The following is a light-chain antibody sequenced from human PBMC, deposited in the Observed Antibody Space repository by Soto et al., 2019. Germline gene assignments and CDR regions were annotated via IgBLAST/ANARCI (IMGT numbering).Light chain of an antibody. V-gene: IGKV3-20*01. CDR3: QQYGSLPIT. J-gene: IGKJ5*01. Sequence: EIVLTQSPGTLSLSPGQRATLSYRASQSVSNSYLAWYQQKPGQAPRLLIYGASSRATGIPDRFSGSGSGTDFSLTISRLEPEDFAVYYCQQYGSLPITFGQGTRLDIK. CDR2: GAS. CDR1: QSVSNSY.